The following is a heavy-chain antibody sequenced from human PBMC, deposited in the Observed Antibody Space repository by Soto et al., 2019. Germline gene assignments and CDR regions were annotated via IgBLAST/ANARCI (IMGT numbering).Heavy chain of an antibody. V-gene: IGHV1-69*12. CDR1: GGTFRTYA. J-gene: IGHJ6*02. Sequence: QVQLLQSGAEVKKPGSSVRVSCEASGGTFRTYAISWVRQAPGQGLEWMGEIIPIFGTVNYAQKFQGRVTLTADESTTTVYMDLRSLRSEDTAVSYCAKGAVAGTPTSYYYYGMGVWGQGTTVTVSS. CDR3: AKGAVAGTPTSYYYYGMGV. CDR2: IIPIFGTV. D-gene: IGHD6-19*01.